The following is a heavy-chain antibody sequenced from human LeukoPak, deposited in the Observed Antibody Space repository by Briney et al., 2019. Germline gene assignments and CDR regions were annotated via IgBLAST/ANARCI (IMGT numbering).Heavy chain of an antibody. V-gene: IGHV3-48*03. D-gene: IGHD6-13*01. CDR1: GCTFSSYE. CDR2: ISSSGSTI. Sequence: GGSLRLSCAASGCTFSSYEMNWVRQAPGKGLEWVSYISSSGSTIYYADSVKGRFTISRDNAKNSLYLQMNSLRAEDTAVYYCASLPSYSSSWYSWGQGTLVTVSS. J-gene: IGHJ5*02. CDR3: ASLPSYSSSWYS.